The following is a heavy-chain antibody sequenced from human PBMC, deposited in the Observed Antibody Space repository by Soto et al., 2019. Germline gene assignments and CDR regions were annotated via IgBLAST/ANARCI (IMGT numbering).Heavy chain of an antibody. CDR1: GYTFSNFV. D-gene: IGHD3-16*02. J-gene: IGHJ4*02. V-gene: IGHV1-3*01. Sequence: ASVKVSCKASGYTFSNFVVQWVRQAPGQRLEWLGWINRGDGYTKYSQKFQGRVTITRDTSASTVYMELSSLRSEDTAVYYCAKDLDDYVWGSYRRGPEYYFDYWGQGTLVTVSS. CDR2: INRGDGYT. CDR3: AKDLDDYVWGSYRRGPEYYFDY.